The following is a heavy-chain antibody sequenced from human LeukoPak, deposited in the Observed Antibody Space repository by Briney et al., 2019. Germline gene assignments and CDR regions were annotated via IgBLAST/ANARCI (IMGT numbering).Heavy chain of an antibody. CDR2: IYSGGST. J-gene: IGHJ4*02. V-gene: IGHV3-53*01. CDR1: GFTVSSNY. D-gene: IGHD3-3*01. CDR3: AREGVVIQGVDY. Sequence: GGSLRLSCAASGFTVSSNYMSWVRQAPGKGLEWVSVIYSGGSTYYADSVKGRFTISRDNAKNSLYLQMNSLRAEDTAVYYCAREGVVIQGVDYWGQGTLVTVSS.